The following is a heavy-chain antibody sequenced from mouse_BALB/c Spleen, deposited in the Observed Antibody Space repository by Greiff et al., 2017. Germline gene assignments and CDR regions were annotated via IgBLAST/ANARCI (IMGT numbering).Heavy chain of an antibody. CDR3: VRDGTIPFDY. CDR1: GFTFNTYA. CDR2: IRSKSNNYAT. D-gene: IGHD4-1*01. Sequence: DVKLVESGGGLVQPKGSLKLSCAASGFTFNTYAMNWVRQAPGKGLEWVARIRSKSNNYATYYADSVKDRFTISRDDSQSMLYLQMNNLKTEDTAMYYCVRDGTIPFDYWGQGTTLTVSS. V-gene: IGHV10-1*02. J-gene: IGHJ2*01.